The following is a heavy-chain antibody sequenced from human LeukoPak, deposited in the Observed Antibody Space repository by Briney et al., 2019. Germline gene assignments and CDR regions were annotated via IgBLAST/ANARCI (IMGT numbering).Heavy chain of an antibody. Sequence: SETLSLTCAVYGGSFSGYYWSWIRQPPGKGLEWIGEINQSGSTNYNPSLKSRVTLSADTSKNQFSLKLSSVTAADTAVYYCAGGSWEVRFDFWGQGPLVTVSS. CDR2: INQSGST. J-gene: IGHJ4*02. CDR3: AGGSWEVRFDF. CDR1: GGSFSGYY. V-gene: IGHV4-34*01. D-gene: IGHD1-26*01.